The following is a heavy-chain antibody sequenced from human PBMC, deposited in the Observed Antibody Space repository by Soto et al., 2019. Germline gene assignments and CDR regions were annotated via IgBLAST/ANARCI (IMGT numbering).Heavy chain of an antibody. J-gene: IGHJ4*02. CDR2: IWAHGTDQ. D-gene: IGHD1-1*01. CDR1: GYSITNNG. CDR3: GKDIRSGSIDY. Sequence: QVRLVQSGGGVVQPGRSLTLSCAASGYSITNNGMHWVRQAPGKGLEWVALIWAHGTDQYYADSVKGRFTVSRDTSTNTGXLQMNSLRAEDTARYYCGKDIRSGSIDYWGQGTLVTVSS. V-gene: IGHV3-33*06.